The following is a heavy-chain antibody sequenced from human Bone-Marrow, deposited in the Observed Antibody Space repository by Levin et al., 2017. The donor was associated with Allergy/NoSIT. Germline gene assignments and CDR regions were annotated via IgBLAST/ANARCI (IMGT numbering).Heavy chain of an antibody. J-gene: IGHJ3*02. Sequence: GSLRLSCAVYGGSFSGYYWSWIRQPPGKGLEWIGEINHSGSTNYNPSLKSRVTISVDTSKNQFSLKLSSVTAADTAVYYCACQLFFRGDDAFDIWGQGTMVTVSS. V-gene: IGHV4-34*01. CDR1: GGSFSGYY. D-gene: IGHD3-10*01. CDR3: ACQLFFRGDDAFDI. CDR2: INHSGST.